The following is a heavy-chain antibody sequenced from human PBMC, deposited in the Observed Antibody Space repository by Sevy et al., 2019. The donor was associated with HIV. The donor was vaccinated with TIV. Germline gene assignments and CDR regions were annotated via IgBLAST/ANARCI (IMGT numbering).Heavy chain of an antibody. J-gene: IGHJ3*02. V-gene: IGHV4-59*12. CDR1: GGSISSYY. CDR2: IYYSGST. D-gene: IGHD7-27*01. CDR3: AREGWGFDI. Sequence: SETLSLTCTVSGGSISSYYWSWIRQPPGKGLEWIGYIYYSGSTNYNPALKSRVTISVDTSKNQFSLKLSSVTAAYTAVYYCAREGWGFDIWGQGTMVTVSS.